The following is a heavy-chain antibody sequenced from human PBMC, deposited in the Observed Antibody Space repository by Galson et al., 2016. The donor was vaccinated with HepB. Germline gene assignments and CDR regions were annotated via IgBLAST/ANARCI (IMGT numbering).Heavy chain of an antibody. CDR1: GFTFRAYG. J-gene: IGHJ4*02. V-gene: IGHV3-11*01. D-gene: IGHD3-10*01. CDR2: ISSSGTTI. Sequence: SLRLSCAASGFTFRAYGMSWVRQAPGKGLEWVSYISSSGTTIYNAASVKGRITISRDHAKNTRYLQMQRLRPDDRASYYRSRTPFGLTRLFTRSTKNPITRDNAKNSMYLQMNSVRAEDTAVYYRAREPVRLDDLWTGPPKNADGWGQGTLVTVSS. CDR3: SRTPFGLTRLFTRSTKNPITRDNAKNSMYLQMNSVRAEDTAVYYRAREPVRLDDLWTGPPKNADG.